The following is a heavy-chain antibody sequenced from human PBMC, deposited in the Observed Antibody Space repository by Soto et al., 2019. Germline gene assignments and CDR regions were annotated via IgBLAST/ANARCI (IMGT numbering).Heavy chain of an antibody. CDR3: ARHSSINNWFAL. Sequence: SETLSLTCAVSSGSISSYYWSWIRQPPGKGLEWIGYIYYSGNTNYNPSLKSRVAISVDTSKNQFSLKLSSVAAADTAVYFCARHSSINNWFALWGQGTLVTVSS. CDR2: IYYSGNT. J-gene: IGHJ5*02. CDR1: SGSISSYY. D-gene: IGHD4-4*01. V-gene: IGHV4-59*08.